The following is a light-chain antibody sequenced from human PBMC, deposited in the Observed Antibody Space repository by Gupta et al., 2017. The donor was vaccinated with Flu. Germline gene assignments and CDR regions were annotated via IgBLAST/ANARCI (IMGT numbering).Light chain of an antibody. J-gene: IGKJ1*01. CDR2: GAS. Sequence: DIQMTQSPSSLSASVGDRVTISCRASQRVGEYLNWYQQRAGKAPKLLIYGASRLHSGVPSRFSGSGSGADFTLTISRLQPEDFATYYCQQRDITPRTFGQGTKVEIK. CDR1: QRVGEY. V-gene: IGKV1-39*01. CDR3: QQRDITPRT.